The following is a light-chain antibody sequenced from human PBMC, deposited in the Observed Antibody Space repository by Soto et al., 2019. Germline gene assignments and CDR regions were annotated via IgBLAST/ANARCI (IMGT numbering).Light chain of an antibody. V-gene: IGKV1-39*01. CDR1: QSISNY. J-gene: IGKJ4*01. CDR3: QHSYSAPLT. CDR2: AAS. Sequence: DIQMTQSPSSLSASVGDRVTITCRASQSISNYLNWYQQKPGKAPKLLIYAASSLQSGVPSRFSGSGSGTDFTLTISSLQPEDFATYYCQHSYSAPLTFGGGTKVAIK.